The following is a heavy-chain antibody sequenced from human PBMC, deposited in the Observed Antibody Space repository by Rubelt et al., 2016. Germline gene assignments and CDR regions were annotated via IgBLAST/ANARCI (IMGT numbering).Heavy chain of an antibody. Sequence: QVQLQESGPGLVKPSETLSLTCTVSGYSISSGYYWGWIRQPPGKGLEWIGSIYHSGSTYYNPSLKRRVTMSVDTSKNQFSLKRSSVAAADTAVYYCARDHSSGWYLEGFFDYWGQGTLVTVSS. D-gene: IGHD6-19*01. CDR3: ARDHSSGWYLEGFFDY. CDR2: IYHSGST. V-gene: IGHV4-38-2*02. J-gene: IGHJ4*02. CDR1: GYSISSGYY.